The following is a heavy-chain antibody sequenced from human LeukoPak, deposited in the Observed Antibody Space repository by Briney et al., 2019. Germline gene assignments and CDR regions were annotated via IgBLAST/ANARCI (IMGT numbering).Heavy chain of an antibody. CDR1: GFTFSSYA. V-gene: IGHV3-23*01. CDR3: AKDQWLCPIVVVITADY. Sequence: GGSLRLSCAASGFTFSSYAMSWVRQAPGKGLEWVSAISGSGGSTYYADSVKGRFTISRDNSKNTLYLQMNSLRAEDTAVYYCAKDQWLCPIVVVITADYWGQGTLVTVSS. CDR2: ISGSGGST. J-gene: IGHJ4*02. D-gene: IGHD3-22*01.